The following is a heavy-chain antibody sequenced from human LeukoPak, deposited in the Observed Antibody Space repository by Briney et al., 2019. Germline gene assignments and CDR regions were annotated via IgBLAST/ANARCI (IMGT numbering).Heavy chain of an antibody. CDR3: AKGTYNILTNWLDY. J-gene: IGHJ4*02. CDR2: ISYDGSNK. D-gene: IGHD3-9*01. V-gene: IGHV3-30-3*01. CDR1: GFTFSSYA. Sequence: PGGSLRLSCAASGFTFSSYAMHWVRQAPGKGLEWVAVISYDGSNKYYADSVKGRFTISRDNSKNTLYLQMNSLRAEDTAVYYCAKGTYNILTNWLDYWGQGTLVTVSS.